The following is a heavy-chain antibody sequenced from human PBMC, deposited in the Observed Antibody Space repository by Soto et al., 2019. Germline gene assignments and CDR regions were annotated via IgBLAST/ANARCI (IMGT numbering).Heavy chain of an antibody. J-gene: IGHJ4*01. CDR2: ISSDNTNI. V-gene: IGHV3-21*01. CDR3: STSAGDV. Sequence: PWGSLRLSCAASGVTFISYSMNWVRQATGKGLEWVSSISSDNTNIYYVNSVRARFTNSRDNAKNSLYLQMNILIAEDTAVYYCSTSAGDVWGQGTLVTVSS. CDR1: GVTFISYS.